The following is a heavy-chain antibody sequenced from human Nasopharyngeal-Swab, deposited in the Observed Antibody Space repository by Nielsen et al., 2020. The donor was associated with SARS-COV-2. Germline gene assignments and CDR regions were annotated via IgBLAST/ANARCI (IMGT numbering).Heavy chain of an antibody. J-gene: IGHJ5*02. Sequence: GGSLRLSCAASGFSFSTYSMNWVRQAPGKGLEWVSYITNTGSTVYYADSVKGRFTVSRDNAKDSLYLQMNSLRAEDTAVYYCARDPGSPDSFQWFDLWGQGTLVTVSS. CDR3: ARDPGSPDSFQWFDL. V-gene: IGHV3-48*04. D-gene: IGHD1-1*01. CDR2: ITNTGSTV. CDR1: GFSFSTYS.